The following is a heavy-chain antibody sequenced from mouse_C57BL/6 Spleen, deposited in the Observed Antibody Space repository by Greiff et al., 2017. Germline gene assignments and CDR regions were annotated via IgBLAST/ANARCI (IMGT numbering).Heavy chain of an antibody. CDR1: GFSLTSYA. V-gene: IGHV2-9-1*01. Sequence: QVQLKESGPGLVAPSQSLSITCTVSGFSLTSYAISWVRQPPGKGLEWLGVIWTGEGTNYNSALKSRLSISKDNSKSQVFLKMNSLQTDDTARYYCARNYDGYYVDYWGQGTTLTVSS. CDR2: IWTGEGT. D-gene: IGHD2-3*01. J-gene: IGHJ2*01. CDR3: ARNYDGYYVDY.